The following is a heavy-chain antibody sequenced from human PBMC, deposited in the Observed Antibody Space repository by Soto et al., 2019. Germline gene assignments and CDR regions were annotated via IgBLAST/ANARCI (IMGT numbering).Heavy chain of an antibody. CDR1: GYTFTGYY. CDR3: AKGGDAVLRYSNWFDP. J-gene: IGHJ5*02. Sequence: QVQLVQSGAEVKKPGASVKVSCKASGYTFTGYYMHWVRQAPGQGLEWMGWINPNSGGTNYAQKFQGWVTMTRDTSISTDYMELSRLRSDDTAVYYCAKGGDAVLRYSNWFDPWGQGTLVTVSS. V-gene: IGHV1-2*04. D-gene: IGHD3-9*01. CDR2: INPNSGGT.